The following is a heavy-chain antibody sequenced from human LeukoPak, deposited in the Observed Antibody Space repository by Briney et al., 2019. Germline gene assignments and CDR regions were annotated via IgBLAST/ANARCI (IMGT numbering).Heavy chain of an antibody. Sequence: GGSLRLSCAASGFTFSSYGMHWVRQAPGKGLEWVAVISYDGSNKYYADSVKDRFTISRDNSKNTLYLQMNSLRAEDTAVYYCAKGPPYMDVWGQGTTVTVSS. V-gene: IGHV3-30*18. CDR1: GFTFSSYG. J-gene: IGHJ6*02. CDR2: ISYDGSNK. CDR3: AKGPPYMDV.